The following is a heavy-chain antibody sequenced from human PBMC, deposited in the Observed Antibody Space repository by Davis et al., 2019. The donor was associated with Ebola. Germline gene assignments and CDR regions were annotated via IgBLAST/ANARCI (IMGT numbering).Heavy chain of an antibody. CDR3: VRDAYSDFWSGSTSQSPGDY. Sequence: PGGSLRLSCAASGFTFSSYEMNWVRQAPGKGLEWVSTVTGHGDTTFYADFVKGRFIISRDNSRNTLSLQMNSLRAEDTAVYFCVRDAYSDFWSGSTSQSPGDYWGQGTLVTVSS. CDR1: GFTFSSYE. D-gene: IGHD3-3*01. V-gene: IGHV3-23*01. CDR2: VTGHGDTT. J-gene: IGHJ4*02.